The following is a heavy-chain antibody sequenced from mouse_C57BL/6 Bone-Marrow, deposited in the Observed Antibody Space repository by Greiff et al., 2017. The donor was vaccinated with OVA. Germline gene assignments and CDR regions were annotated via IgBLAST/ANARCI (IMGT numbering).Heavy chain of an antibody. CDR3: ARWRTMITTRDWYFDV. D-gene: IGHD2-4*01. V-gene: IGHV1-18*01. Sequence: VQLQQSGPELVKPGASVKIPCKASGYTFTDYNMDWVKQSHGKSLEWIGDINPNNGGTIYNQKFKGKATLTVDMSSSTAYMELRSLTSEDTAVYYCARWRTMITTRDWYFDVWGTGTTVTVSS. CDR2: INPNNGGT. CDR1: GYTFTDYN. J-gene: IGHJ1*03.